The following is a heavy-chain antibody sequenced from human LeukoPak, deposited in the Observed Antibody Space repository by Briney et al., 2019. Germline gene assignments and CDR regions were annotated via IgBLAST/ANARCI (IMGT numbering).Heavy chain of an antibody. CDR2: INPNSGGT. Sequence: ASVRVSCKASGYTFIGPYIHWVRQAPGQGPEWMGWINPNSGGTNYAQKFQGRVTMTRDTSISTAYMEVSSLRSDDTAVYYCARSYSYDISGYYGATWGQGTLVTVSS. V-gene: IGHV1-2*02. J-gene: IGHJ4*02. CDR3: ARSYSYDISGYYGAT. D-gene: IGHD3-22*01. CDR1: GYTFIGPY.